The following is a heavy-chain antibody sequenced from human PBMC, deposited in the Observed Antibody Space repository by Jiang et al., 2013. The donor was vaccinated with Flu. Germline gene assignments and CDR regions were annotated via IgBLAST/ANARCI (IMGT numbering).Heavy chain of an antibody. D-gene: IGHD6-19*01. CDR2: IYYSGST. Sequence: LLKPSETLSLTCTVSGGSISSSSYYWGWIRQPPGKGLEWIGSIYYSGSTYYNPSLKSRVTISVDTSKNQFSLKLSSVTAADTAVYYCARYSSGWYRSHWFDPWGQGTLVTVSS. CDR3: ARYSSGWYRSHWFDP. V-gene: IGHV4-39*01. J-gene: IGHJ5*02. CDR1: GGSISSSSYY.